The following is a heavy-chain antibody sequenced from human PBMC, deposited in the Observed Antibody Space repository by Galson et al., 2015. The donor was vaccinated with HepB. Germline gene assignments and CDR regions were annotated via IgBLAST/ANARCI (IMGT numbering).Heavy chain of an antibody. CDR3: AREGPCSSSSCNYFDY. CDR1: GFSFSMYW. V-gene: IGHV3-7*01. CDR2: IKQDGSEK. Sequence: SLRLSCAASGFSFSMYWMNWVRQAPGKGLEWVANIKQDGSEKYYVDSVKGRFTISRDNTKNSLYLQMSNLRAEDTAVYYCAREGPCSSSSCNYFDYWGQGTLVTVSS. J-gene: IGHJ4*02. D-gene: IGHD2-2*01.